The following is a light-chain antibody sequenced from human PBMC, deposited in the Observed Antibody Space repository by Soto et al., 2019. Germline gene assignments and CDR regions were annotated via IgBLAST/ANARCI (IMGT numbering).Light chain of an antibody. CDR3: QQYNDWPPLT. Sequence: EIMMTQSPATVYVSPGERATLSCRASQSIRTNVAWYQQKTGQALRLLIYDASTRATGLSSRFSGSGSGTEFTLTISSLQSEDVAIYYCQQYNDWPPLTFGGGTRLE. CDR1: QSIRTN. V-gene: IGKV3-15*01. J-gene: IGKJ4*01. CDR2: DAS.